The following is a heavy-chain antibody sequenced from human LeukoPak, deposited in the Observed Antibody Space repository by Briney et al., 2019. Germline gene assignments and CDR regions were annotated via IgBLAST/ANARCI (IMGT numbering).Heavy chain of an antibody. J-gene: IGHJ3*01. CDR3: ASRYCSSTSCYP. V-gene: IGHV4-38-2*02. CDR2: IYHSGST. D-gene: IGHD2-2*01. Sequence: SETLSLTCTVSGYSISSGYYWGWIRQPPGRGLEWIGSIYHSGSTYYNPSLKSRVTISVDTSKNQFSLKLSSVTAADTAVYYCASRYCSSTSCYPWGQGTMVTVSS. CDR1: GYSISSGYY.